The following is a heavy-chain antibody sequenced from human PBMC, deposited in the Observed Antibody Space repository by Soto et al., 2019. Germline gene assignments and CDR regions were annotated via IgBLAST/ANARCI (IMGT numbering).Heavy chain of an antibody. J-gene: IGHJ6*02. V-gene: IGHV1-18*01. D-gene: IGHD3-3*01. CDR2: ISAYNGNT. CDR3: ARDGFFGLVPVGGYYYYGMDV. CDR1: GYTFTSYA. Sequence: GASVKVSCKASGYTFTSYAMHWVRQAPGQRLEWMGWISAYNGNTNYAQKLQGRVTMTTDTSTSTAYMELRSLRSDDTAVYYCARDGFFGLVPVGGYYYYGMDVWGQGTTVTVSS.